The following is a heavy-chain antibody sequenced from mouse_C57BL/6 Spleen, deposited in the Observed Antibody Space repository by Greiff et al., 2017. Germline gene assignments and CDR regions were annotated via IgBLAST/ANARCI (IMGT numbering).Heavy chain of an antibody. CDR2: IYPSDSET. D-gene: IGHD1-1*01. CDR3: ARHYSSSYGFSY. V-gene: IGHV1-61*01. CDR1: GYTFTSYW. J-gene: IGHJ3*01. Sequence: QVQLQQPGAELVRPGSSVKLSCKASGYTFTSYWMDWVKQRPGQGLEWIGNIYPSDSETHYNQKFKDKATLTVDKSSSTAYMPLISLTSEDSAVYSRARHYSSSYGFSYWGQGTLVTVSA.